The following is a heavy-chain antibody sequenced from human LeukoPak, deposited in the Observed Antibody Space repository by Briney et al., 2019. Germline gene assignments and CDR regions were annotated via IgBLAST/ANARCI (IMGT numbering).Heavy chain of an antibody. CDR1: GGSFSGYY. CDR3: ARSSIAARHSSGSDY. J-gene: IGHJ4*02. CDR2: INHSGST. Sequence: PSETLSLTCAVYGGSFSGYYWSWIRQPPGKGLEWIGEINHSGSTNYNPSLKSRVTISVDTSKNQFSLKLSSVTAADTAVYYCARSSIAARHSSGSDYWGQGTLVTVSS. D-gene: IGHD6-6*01. V-gene: IGHV4-34*01.